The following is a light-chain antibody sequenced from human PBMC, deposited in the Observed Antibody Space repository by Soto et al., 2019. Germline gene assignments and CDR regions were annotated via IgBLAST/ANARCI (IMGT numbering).Light chain of an antibody. V-gene: IGLV1-44*01. CDR1: SSNIGSNT. CDR3: AAWDDSLNGLYV. Sequence: QSVLTQPPSASGTPGQRATISCSGSSSNIGSNTVNWYQQLPGTAPKLLIYSNNQRPSGVPDRFSGSKSGTSASLAISGLQSEDGTDYYCAAWDDSLNGLYVFGTGTKLTVL. CDR2: SNN. J-gene: IGLJ1*01.